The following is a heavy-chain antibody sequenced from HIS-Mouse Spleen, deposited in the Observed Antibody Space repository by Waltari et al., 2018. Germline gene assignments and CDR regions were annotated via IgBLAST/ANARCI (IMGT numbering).Heavy chain of an antibody. D-gene: IGHD6-6*01. Sequence: QVQLVESGGGVVQPGRSLRLSCAASGFTFSSNAMHWVRQAPGKGLGWVAVLSYDGSNKYYPDSVKGRLTISRDNSKNTLYLQMNSLRAEDTAVYYCARGGIAARPKAFDIWGQGTMVTVSS. CDR2: LSYDGSNK. J-gene: IGHJ3*02. V-gene: IGHV3-30*04. CDR3: ARGGIAARPKAFDI. CDR1: GFTFSSNA.